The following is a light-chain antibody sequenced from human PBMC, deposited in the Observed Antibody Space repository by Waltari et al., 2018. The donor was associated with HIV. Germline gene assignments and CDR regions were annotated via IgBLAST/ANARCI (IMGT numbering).Light chain of an antibody. Sequence: EIVLTQSPATLSLSPVESATLSCRASQSVSSYLAWYQQKPGQAPRLLIYDASNRATGIPARFSGSGSGTDFTLTISSLEPEDFAVYYCQQRSNWPPITFGQGTRLEIK. CDR3: QQRSNWPPIT. V-gene: IGKV3-11*01. CDR1: QSVSSY. CDR2: DAS. J-gene: IGKJ5*01.